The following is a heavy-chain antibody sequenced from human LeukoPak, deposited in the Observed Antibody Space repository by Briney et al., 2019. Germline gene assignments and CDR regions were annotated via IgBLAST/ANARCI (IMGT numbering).Heavy chain of an antibody. Sequence: GGSLRLSCAASGFTFSSYAMHWVRQAPGKGLEYVSAISSNGGSTYYANSVKGRFTISRDNSKNTLYLQMGSLRAEDMAVYYCATRGPYSGSYLSAEYFQHWGQGTLVTVSS. CDR3: ATRGPYSGSYLSAEYFQH. CDR2: ISSNGGST. CDR1: GFTFSSYA. D-gene: IGHD1-26*01. J-gene: IGHJ1*01. V-gene: IGHV3-64*01.